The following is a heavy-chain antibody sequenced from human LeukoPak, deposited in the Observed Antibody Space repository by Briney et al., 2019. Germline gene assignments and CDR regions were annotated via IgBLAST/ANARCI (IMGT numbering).Heavy chain of an antibody. CDR1: GGSISSGGYY. Sequence: SETLSLTCTVSGGSISSGGYYWSWIHQHPGKGLEWIGYIYYSGSTYYNPSLKSRVTISVDTSKNQFSLKLSSVTAADTAVYYCARAKDYGDYPDAFDIWGQGTMVTVSS. V-gene: IGHV4-31*03. CDR3: ARAKDYGDYPDAFDI. J-gene: IGHJ3*02. CDR2: IYYSGST. D-gene: IGHD4-17*01.